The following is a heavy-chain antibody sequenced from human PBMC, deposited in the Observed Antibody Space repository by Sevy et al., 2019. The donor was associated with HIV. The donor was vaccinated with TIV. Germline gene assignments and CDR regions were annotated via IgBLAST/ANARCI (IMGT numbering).Heavy chain of an antibody. CDR2: INPDSGGP. CDR1: GYTFTGYY. CDR3: VRDDRDGYFEY. V-gene: IGHV1-2*02. J-gene: IGHJ4*02. Sequence: ASVKVSCKASGYTFTGYYMHWMRHAPGQGLEWMGWINPDSGGPTYAPKFQGRVTLTRDTSISTAYMDLSRLKSDDTAVYYCVRDDRDGYFEYWGQGTLVTVSS.